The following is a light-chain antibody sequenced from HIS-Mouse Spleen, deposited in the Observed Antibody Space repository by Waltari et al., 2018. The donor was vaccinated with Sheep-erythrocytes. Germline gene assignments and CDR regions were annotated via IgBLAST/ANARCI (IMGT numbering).Light chain of an antibody. CDR3: QVWDSSSDHVV. CDR2: DGS. V-gene: IGLV3-21*02. CDR1: NIGSKS. J-gene: IGLJ2*01. Sequence: SYVLTQPPSVSVAPGPTARITCGGNNIGSKSVHWYQQKPGQAPVLVVYDGSDRPSGIPERLSGSNSGNTATLTISRVEAGDEADYYCQVWDSSSDHVVFGGGTKLTVL.